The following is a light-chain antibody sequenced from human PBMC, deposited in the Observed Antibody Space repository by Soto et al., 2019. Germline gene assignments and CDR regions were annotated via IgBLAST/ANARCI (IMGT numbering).Light chain of an antibody. CDR1: SSNIGSNT. CDR2: SNN. J-gene: IGLJ1*01. Sequence: QSVLTQPPSASGTPGQRVTMSCSGSSSNIGSNTLNWYQQLPGAAPKLLIQSNNQRPSGVPDRFSGSQSGTSASLAISGLQSEDEADDYCAVWDDSLNGYVFGTGTKVTVL. CDR3: AVWDDSLNGYV. V-gene: IGLV1-44*01.